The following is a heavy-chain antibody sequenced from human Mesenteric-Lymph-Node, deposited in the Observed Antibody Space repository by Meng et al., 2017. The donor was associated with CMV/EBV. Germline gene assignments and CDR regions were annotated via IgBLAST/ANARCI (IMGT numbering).Heavy chain of an antibody. CDR1: GFTFSSYS. D-gene: IGHD4-23*01. J-gene: IGHJ4*02. V-gene: IGHV3-21*01. CDR3: ARLKDYGGNLGLDY. CDR2: ISSSSSYI. Sequence: LSLTCAASGFTFSSYSMNWVRQAPGKGLEWVSSISSSSSYIYYADSVKGRFTVSRDNAKNSLYLQMNSLRAEDTAVYYCARLKDYGGNLGLDYWGQGTLVTVSS.